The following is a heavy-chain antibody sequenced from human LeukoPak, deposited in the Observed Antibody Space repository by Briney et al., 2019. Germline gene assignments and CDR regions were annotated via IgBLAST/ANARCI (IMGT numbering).Heavy chain of an antibody. CDR2: IKQDGSEK. CDR3: XRVXXXGGXCYSGRGPFDP. V-gene: IGHV3-7*01. Sequence: GGSLRLSCAASGFTFSSYWMSWVRQAPGKGLEWVANIKQDGSEKYYVDSVKGRFTISRDNAENSLYLQMNSLRAEDTAVYYCXRVXXXGGXCYSGRGPFDPWGQGTLVTVSS. CDR1: GFTFSSYW. D-gene: IGHD2-15*01. J-gene: IGHJ5*02.